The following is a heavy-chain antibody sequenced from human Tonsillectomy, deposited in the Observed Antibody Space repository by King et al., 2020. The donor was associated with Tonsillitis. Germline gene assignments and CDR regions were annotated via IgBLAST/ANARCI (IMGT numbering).Heavy chain of an antibody. CDR1: GYTFTAYY. D-gene: IGHD6-19*01. CDR3: ATGGSGWYWVY. Sequence: QLVQSGAEVKKPGASGRVSCKASGYTFTAYYIHWVRQAPGQGLEWMGWINPKSGGTTYTQKCQGRVTMTRDTSISTAYMELSRLRSDDTAVYYCATGGSGWYWVYWGQGTLVTVSS. J-gene: IGHJ4*02. CDR2: INPKSGGT. V-gene: IGHV1-2*02.